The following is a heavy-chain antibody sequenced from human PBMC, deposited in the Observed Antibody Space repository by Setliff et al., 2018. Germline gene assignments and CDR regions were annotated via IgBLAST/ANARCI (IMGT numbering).Heavy chain of an antibody. CDR1: GDSISSNSHY. D-gene: IGHD6-13*01. CDR2: IYYSATT. CDR3: ARLVETSTWWNWFDP. V-gene: IGHV4-39*01. J-gene: IGHJ5*02. Sequence: PSETLSLTCIVSGDSISSNSHYWGWIRQPPGKGLEWIGTIYYSATTYCNPSLKSRVTVSVDTSKNQLSLRLSSVTAADTAVYYCARLVETSTWWNWFDPWGQGTLVTGLL.